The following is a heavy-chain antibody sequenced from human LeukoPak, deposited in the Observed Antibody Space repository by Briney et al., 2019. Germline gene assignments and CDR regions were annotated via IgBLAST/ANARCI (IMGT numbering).Heavy chain of an antibody. CDR1: GFTFNSYS. CDR2: ISATSGTM. Sequence: PGGSLRLSCAASGFTFNSYSFHWVRQAPGKGLEWVSCISATSGTMYYADSVRGRFTISRDNAQKSLYLQMNSLRDEDTAVYYCARAYCRSTSCYGLFEYWGQGTLVTVSS. J-gene: IGHJ4*02. CDR3: ARAYCRSTSCYGLFEY. D-gene: IGHD2-2*01. V-gene: IGHV3-48*02.